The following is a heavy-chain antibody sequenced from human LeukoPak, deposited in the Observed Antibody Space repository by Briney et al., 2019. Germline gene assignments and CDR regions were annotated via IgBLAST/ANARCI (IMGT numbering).Heavy chain of an antibody. CDR2: IYYSGRT. CDR1: GDSVSRSDSY. V-gene: IGHV4-39*01. D-gene: IGHD3-22*01. J-gene: IGHJ1*01. Sequence: KPSETLSLTCSVSGDSVSRSDSYWDWIRQPPGKGLEWIGTIYYSGRTYYSPSLKSRVTMSVDPSNNQFSLNLRSVTAADTAPYYCARRRYYDGSGYLEWGQGTLLSVSS. CDR3: ARRRYYDGSGYLE.